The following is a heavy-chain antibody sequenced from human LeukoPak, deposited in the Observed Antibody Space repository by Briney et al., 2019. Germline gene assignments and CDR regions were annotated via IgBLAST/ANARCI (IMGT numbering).Heavy chain of an antibody. Sequence: GGTLRLSCAASGFTFSSYSMNWVRQAAGKGLEWVSSISSSSSYIYYADSVKGRFTISRDNAKNSLYLQMNSLRAEDTAVYYCAKIIGWDPTNYFDYWGQGTLVTVSS. CDR1: GFTFSSYS. CDR3: AKIIGWDPTNYFDY. V-gene: IGHV3-21*04. D-gene: IGHD1-26*01. J-gene: IGHJ4*02. CDR2: ISSSSSYI.